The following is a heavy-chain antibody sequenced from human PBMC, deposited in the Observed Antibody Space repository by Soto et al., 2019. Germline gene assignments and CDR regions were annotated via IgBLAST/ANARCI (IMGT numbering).Heavy chain of an antibody. CDR3: ARHYSSGSRNWFDP. Sequence: SETLGLTCSFSVGSINISSYFWGGVRQPPGKGLEWIGSIYYSGSTYYNPSLRSRVTISVDTSKNQLSLKLSSVTAADTAVFYCARHYSSGSRNWFDPWGQGTLVTVSS. CDR2: IYYSGST. D-gene: IGHD6-19*01. CDR1: VGSINISSYF. V-gene: IGHV4-39*01. J-gene: IGHJ5*02.